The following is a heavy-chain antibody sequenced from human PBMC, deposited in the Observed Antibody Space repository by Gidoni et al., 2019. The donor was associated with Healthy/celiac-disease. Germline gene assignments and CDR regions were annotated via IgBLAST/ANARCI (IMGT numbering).Heavy chain of an antibody. CDR3: ARERYSYGXFXY. CDR2: INPSGGST. Sequence: QVQLVQSGAEVKKPGASVKVSCKASGYTFTSYYMHWVRQAPGQGLEWMGIINPSGGSTSYAQKFQGRDTMTRDTSTSTVYMELSSLRSEDTAVYYCARERYSYGXFXYWGQGTLVTVSS. CDR1: GYTFTSYY. J-gene: IGHJ4*02. V-gene: IGHV1-46*01. D-gene: IGHD5-18*01.